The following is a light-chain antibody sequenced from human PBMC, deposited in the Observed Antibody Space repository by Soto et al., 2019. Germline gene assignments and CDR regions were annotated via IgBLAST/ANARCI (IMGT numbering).Light chain of an antibody. CDR3: MQSLHRRP. CDR2: LGS. J-gene: IGKJ1*01. V-gene: IGKV2-28*01. CDR1: QSLLHSNGYIY. Sequence: DVVMTQSPLSLPVTPGKPASISCRSGQSLLHSNGYIYLDWYRQKPGQPPQLLIYLGSNRASGVPDRFRGSGSGTDFTLTISRVEAEDFGVYYCMQSLHRRPFGQGTKVEIK.